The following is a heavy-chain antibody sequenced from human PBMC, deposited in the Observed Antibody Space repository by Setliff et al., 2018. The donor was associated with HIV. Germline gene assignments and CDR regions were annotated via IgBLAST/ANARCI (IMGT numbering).Heavy chain of an antibody. D-gene: IGHD3-10*01. Sequence: GSLRLSCAASGFTFSSYAMGWVRQAPGKGLEWVANIGQDGSEKNYVDSVKGRFTISRDNAKNSMDLQMNSLRAEDTAIYYCARKLRPGHGVDVWGQGTTVTVSS. CDR3: ARKLRPGHGVDV. J-gene: IGHJ6*02. CDR1: GFTFSSYA. CDR2: IGQDGSEK. V-gene: IGHV3-7*01.